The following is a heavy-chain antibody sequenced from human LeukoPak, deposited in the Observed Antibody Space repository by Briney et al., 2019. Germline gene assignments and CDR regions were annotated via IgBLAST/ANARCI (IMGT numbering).Heavy chain of an antibody. Sequence: PGGSLRLSCAASGFTFSSYAMHWVRQAPGKGLEWVGVISYDGSNKYYADSVKGRFTISRDNSKNTLYLQMNSLRAEDTAVYYCARGAVVVVPAEPFDYWGQGTLVTVSS. J-gene: IGHJ4*02. D-gene: IGHD2-2*01. CDR3: ARGAVVVVPAEPFDY. CDR2: ISYDGSNK. V-gene: IGHV3-30*04. CDR1: GFTFSSYA.